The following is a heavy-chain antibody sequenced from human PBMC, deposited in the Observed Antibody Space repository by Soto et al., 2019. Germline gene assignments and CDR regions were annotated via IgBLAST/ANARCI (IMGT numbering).Heavy chain of an antibody. J-gene: IGHJ3*02. CDR3: AKRESGTTSHGGFDM. V-gene: IGHV3-23*01. Sequence: GGSLRLSCTASGFTFSNYAMSWVRQAPGKGLAWVSGIDYSGGDAYYADSVQGRFTISRDNSKNTLYLHMISLRAEDTAVYYCAKRESGTTSHGGFDMWGQGTMVTVSS. CDR2: IDYSGGDA. CDR1: GFTFSNYA. D-gene: IGHD2-2*01.